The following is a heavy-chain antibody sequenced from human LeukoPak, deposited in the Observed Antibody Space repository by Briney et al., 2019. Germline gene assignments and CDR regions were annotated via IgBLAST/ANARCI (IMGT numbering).Heavy chain of an antibody. V-gene: IGHV3-21*01. CDR2: ISSSSSYI. J-gene: IGHJ6*04. Sequence: LGGSLRLSCAASGFTFSSYSMNWVRQAPGKGLEWVSSISSSSSYIYYADSVKGRFTISRDNAKNSLYLQMNSLRAENTAVYYCARDREMVAATSYYYYYYGMDVWGKGTTVTVSS. CDR1: GFTFSSYS. CDR3: ARDREMVAATSYYYYYYGMDV. D-gene: IGHD2-15*01.